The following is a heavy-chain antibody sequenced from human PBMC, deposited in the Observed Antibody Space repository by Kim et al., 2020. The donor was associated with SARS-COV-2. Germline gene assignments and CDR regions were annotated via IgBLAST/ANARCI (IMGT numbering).Heavy chain of an antibody. Sequence: ADTLKGRLPLSRDNATNPLYLQMNSLRAEDTAVYYCARYHEYDYYSYGMDVWGQGTTVTVSS. D-gene: IGHD2-2*01. V-gene: IGHV3-11*01. J-gene: IGHJ6*02. CDR3: ARYHEYDYYSYGMDV.